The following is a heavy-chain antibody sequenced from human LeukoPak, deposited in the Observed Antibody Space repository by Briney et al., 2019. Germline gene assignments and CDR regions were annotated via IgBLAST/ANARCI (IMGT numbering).Heavy chain of an antibody. Sequence: SETLPLTCTVSGGSISSYYWSWIRQPPGKGLEWIGYISYSGSTNFNPSLKSRVTISVDTSKNQFSLKLSSVTAADTAVYYCARLVVPAAMGGFDYWGQGTLVTVSS. CDR1: GGSISSYY. V-gene: IGHV4-59*01. CDR2: ISYSGST. D-gene: IGHD2-2*01. J-gene: IGHJ4*02. CDR3: ARLVVPAAMGGFDY.